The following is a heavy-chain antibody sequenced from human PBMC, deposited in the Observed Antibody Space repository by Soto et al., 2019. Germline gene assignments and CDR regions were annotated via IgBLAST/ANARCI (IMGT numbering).Heavy chain of an antibody. CDR2: VFYTGFT. V-gene: IGHV4-39*01. D-gene: IGHD6-13*01. Sequence: KTSETLSLTCAVSGGSISGSYYYWGWLRQSPGKGPEWIGSVFYTGFTSYNPSLESRVSVSVDTSKNQFSLKVSGVSAADTAVYYCASSWYVEDYGMDVWGQGTTVTVSS. CDR1: GGSISGSYYY. J-gene: IGHJ6*02. CDR3: ASSWYVEDYGMDV.